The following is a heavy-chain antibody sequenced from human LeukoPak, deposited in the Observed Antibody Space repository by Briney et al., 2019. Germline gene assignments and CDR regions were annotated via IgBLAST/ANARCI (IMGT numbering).Heavy chain of an antibody. CDR2: ISGSGGST. J-gene: IGHJ4*02. CDR3: AKSGDTAMVIGGY. CDR1: GFTFSSYA. D-gene: IGHD5-18*01. Sequence: GGSLRLSCAASGFTFSSYAMSWVRQAPGKGMEWVSVISGSGGSTYYADSVKGRFTISRDNSKNTLYLQMNSLRAEDTAVYYCAKSGDTAMVIGGYWGQGTLVTVSS. V-gene: IGHV3-23*01.